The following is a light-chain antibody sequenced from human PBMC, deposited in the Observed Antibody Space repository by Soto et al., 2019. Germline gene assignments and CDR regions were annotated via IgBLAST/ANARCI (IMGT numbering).Light chain of an antibody. CDR1: SSDVGAYNH. V-gene: IGLV2-14*03. CDR2: DVS. J-gene: IGLJ1*01. Sequence: QSVLTQPASVSGSPGQSITISCTGTSSDVGAYNHVSWYQHHPGKAPKLMIYDVSSRPSGVSNRFSGSKSGNTASLTISGLQAEDETDYYCSSYTTNTTYVFGAGTKLTVL. CDR3: SSYTTNTTYV.